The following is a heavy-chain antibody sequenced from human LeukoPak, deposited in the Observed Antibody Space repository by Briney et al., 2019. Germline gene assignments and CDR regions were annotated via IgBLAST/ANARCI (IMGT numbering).Heavy chain of an antibody. CDR2: INAYNGDT. V-gene: IGHV1-18*01. J-gene: IGHJ4*02. D-gene: IGHD3-22*01. CDR3: ARQGVVGSGYYRDFDY. Sequence: ASVKVSCKASNYTFTSYGISWVRQAPGQGLEWMAWINAYNGDTNYAQTLQGRVTMTRDTSTSTAYMELKSLTSDDTAVYYCARQGVVGSGYYRDFDYWGQGTLVTVSS. CDR1: NYTFTSYG.